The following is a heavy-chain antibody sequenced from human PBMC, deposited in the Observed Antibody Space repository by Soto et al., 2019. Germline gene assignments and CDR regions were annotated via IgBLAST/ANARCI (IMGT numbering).Heavy chain of an antibody. CDR3: AKDAIRPYGSGSWYDY. V-gene: IGHV3-23*01. J-gene: IGHJ4*02. CDR1: GFTFSSYA. D-gene: IGHD3-10*01. CDR2: ISGSGGST. Sequence: EVQLLESGGGLVQPGGSLRLSCAASGFTFSSYAMSWVRQAPGKGLEWVSAISGSGGSTYYADSVKGRFTISRDNSKNTLYLQMNSLRAEDTAVYYCAKDAIRPYGSGSWYDYWGQGTLVTVSS.